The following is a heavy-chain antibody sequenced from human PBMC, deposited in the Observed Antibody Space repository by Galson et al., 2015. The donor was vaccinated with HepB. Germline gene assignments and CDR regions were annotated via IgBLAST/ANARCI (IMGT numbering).Heavy chain of an antibody. D-gene: IGHD1-1*01. Sequence: SLRLSCAASGFTFSSYSMSWVRQAPGKGLEWVSLISGSGGTTYYADSVKGRFTISRDNSKNTLHLQMNRLRDEDTAVYYCAKDYQYKAFDNWGQGTLVTVSS. CDR1: GFTFSSYS. V-gene: IGHV3-23*01. J-gene: IGHJ4*02. CDR3: AKDYQYKAFDN. CDR2: ISGSGGTT.